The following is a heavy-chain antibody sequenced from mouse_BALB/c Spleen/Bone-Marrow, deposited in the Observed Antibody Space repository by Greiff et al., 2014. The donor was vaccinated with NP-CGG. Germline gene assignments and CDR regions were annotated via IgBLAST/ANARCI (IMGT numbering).Heavy chain of an antibody. CDR2: IYPGDGET. CDR3: AKVTTGFAY. V-gene: IGHV1-80*01. D-gene: IGHD2-2*01. Sequence: VHLVESGAELVRPGSSVKISCKAPGYAFSSYWMTWVKQRPGQGLEWIGQIYPGDGETNYNGKFKGKATLTADKSSSTAYMQLSGLTSGDSAVYFCAKVTTGFAYWGQGTLVTVSA. J-gene: IGHJ3*01. CDR1: GYAFSSYW.